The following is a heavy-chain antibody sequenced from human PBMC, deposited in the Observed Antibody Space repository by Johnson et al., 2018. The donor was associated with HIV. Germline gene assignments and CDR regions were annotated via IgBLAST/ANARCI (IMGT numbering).Heavy chain of an antibody. J-gene: IGHJ3*02. D-gene: IGHD3-22*01. CDR2: ISYDGSEK. CDR1: GFTFSSYA. CDR3: ARDGDYYDSNGGDAFDI. V-gene: IGHV3-30*04. Sequence: VQLVESGGGVVQPGRSLRLSCAASGFTFSSYAMHWVRQAPGKGLEWVAVISYDGSEKYFADSVKGRFTISRDNSKNTLYLQMNSLRAEDTAVYFCARDGDYYDSNGGDAFDIWGQGTMVTVSS.